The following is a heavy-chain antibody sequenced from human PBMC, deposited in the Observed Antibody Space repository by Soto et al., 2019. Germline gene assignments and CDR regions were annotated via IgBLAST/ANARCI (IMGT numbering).Heavy chain of an antibody. CDR3: ASSVATEIGYFDY. J-gene: IGHJ4*02. D-gene: IGHD5-12*01. CDR2: IYYSGST. V-gene: IGHV4-59*01. CDR1: GGSISSYY. Sequence: SETLSLTCTVSGGSISSYYWSWIRQPPGKGLEWIGYIYYSGSTNYNPSLKSRVTISVDTSKNQFSLKLSSVTAADTAVYYCASSVATEIGYFDYWGQGTLVTVSS.